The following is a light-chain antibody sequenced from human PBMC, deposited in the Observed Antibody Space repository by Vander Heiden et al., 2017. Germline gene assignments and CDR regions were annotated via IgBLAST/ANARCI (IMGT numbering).Light chain of an antibody. Sequence: DIVMTQSPLSLPVTPGEPASISCRSSQSLLHSNGYNYLDWYLQKPGQSPQLLINLGSNRASGVPDRFRGSGSGKDFKRKISRVEAEDVGAYYCRQALQTWTFGQGTKVE. J-gene: IGKJ1*01. CDR2: LGS. V-gene: IGKV2-28*01. CDR1: QSLLHSNGYNY. CDR3: RQALQTWT.